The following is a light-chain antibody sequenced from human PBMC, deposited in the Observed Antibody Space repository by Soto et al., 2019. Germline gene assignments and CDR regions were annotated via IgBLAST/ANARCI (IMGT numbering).Light chain of an antibody. V-gene: IGKV1-5*01. CDR2: DAS. CDR1: QSISSG. Sequence: DIERKQSLATLSATAGERATLTCRASQSISSGLAWYQQKPGQAPKLLIYDASTWATGVPSRFSGSGSGTEFTLTISSLQPDDLATYYCLLYHCYSRTIGRGTNVDNK. J-gene: IGKJ3*01. CDR3: LLYHCYSRT.